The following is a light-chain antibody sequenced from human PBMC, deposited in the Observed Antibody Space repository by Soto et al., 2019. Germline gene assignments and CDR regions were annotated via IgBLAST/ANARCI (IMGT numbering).Light chain of an antibody. CDR1: QGISTY. CDR3: QQLNAYPLT. Sequence: DIQLTQSPSLLSASVGDRVTITCRASQGISTYLAWYQQTSGKAPKLLISAASTLQRGVPSRFSGSGSGTQFTLTISSLQPDDFATYYCQQLNAYPLTFGGGTRVEIK. V-gene: IGKV1-9*01. CDR2: AAS. J-gene: IGKJ4*01.